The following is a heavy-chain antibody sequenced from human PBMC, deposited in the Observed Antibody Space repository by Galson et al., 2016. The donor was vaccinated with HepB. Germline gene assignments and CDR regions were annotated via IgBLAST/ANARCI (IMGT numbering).Heavy chain of an antibody. CDR3: ARHLWGSDSFDV. D-gene: IGHD3-22*01. CDR2: IAPRASYT. V-gene: IGHV5-10-1*01. Sequence: QSGAEVTKPGESLMISCKASGSSFPRYWNSWVRQMPGTGLAWMGRIAPRASYTNYSPSFQGHVTISADTSVSTAYLQWSSLTASDTAIYYCARHLWGSDSFDVWGQGTMLSVSS. CDR1: GSSFPRYW. J-gene: IGHJ3*01.